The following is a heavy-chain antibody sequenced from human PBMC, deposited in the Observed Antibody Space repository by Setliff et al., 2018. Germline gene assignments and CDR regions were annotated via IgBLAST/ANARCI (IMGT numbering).Heavy chain of an antibody. CDR3: AKDGVGAKYYFDY. J-gene: IGHJ4*02. CDR1: GYAFTDNY. D-gene: IGHD1-26*01. Sequence: ASVKVSCKTSGYAFTDNYIHWVRQAPGQGLEWMGWINPNSGGTNYAQKFQGRVAMTRDTSISTAYMELSRLRSDDTAVYYCAKDGVGAKYYFDYWGQGTLVTVSS. CDR2: INPNSGGT. V-gene: IGHV1-2*02.